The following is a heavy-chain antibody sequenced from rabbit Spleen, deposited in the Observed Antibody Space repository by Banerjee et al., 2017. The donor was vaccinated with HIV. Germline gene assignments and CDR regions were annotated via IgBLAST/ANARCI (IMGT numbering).Heavy chain of an antibody. CDR1: GFSFSSNYY. CDR2: IAGSSSGFT. V-gene: IGHV1S45*01. Sequence: QEQLEESGGDLVKPEGSLTLTCTASGFSFSSNYYMCWVRQAPGKGLEWISCIAGSSSGFTYSATWAKGRFTCSKTSSTTVTLQMTSLTAADTATYFCARDEVYAGYAGFGYATLHYFNFWGPGTLVTVS. CDR3: ARDEVYAGYAGFGYATLHYFNF. J-gene: IGHJ4*01. D-gene: IGHD7-1*01.